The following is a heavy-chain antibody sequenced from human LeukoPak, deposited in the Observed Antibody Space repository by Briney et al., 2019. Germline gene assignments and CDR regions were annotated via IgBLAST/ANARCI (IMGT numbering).Heavy chain of an antibody. D-gene: IGHD5-12*01. CDR1: GFTFSSYA. J-gene: IGHJ5*01. CDR2: ISGSGGST. CDR3: VKDKHRDGYTYGVYDS. V-gene: IGHV3-23*01. Sequence: GGSLRLSCAASGFTFSSYAMSWVRQAPGKGLEWVSAISGSGGSTYYADSVKGRSTISRDNAKNSLDLQMSSLRPEDSALYYCVKDKHRDGYTYGVYDSWGQGTLITVSS.